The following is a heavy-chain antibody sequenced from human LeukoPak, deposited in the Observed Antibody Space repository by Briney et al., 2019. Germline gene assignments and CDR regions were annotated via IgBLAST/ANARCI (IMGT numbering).Heavy chain of an antibody. CDR3: ARATFSSSGHSY. J-gene: IGHJ4*02. Sequence: PGGSLRLSCAASGFTFSYYEMNWVRQAPGKGLEWVSYISNSGATIYYADSVKGRFTISRDNAKSSLFLQMNSLRAEDTGAYYCARATFSSSGHSYWGQGTLVTVSS. CDR2: ISNSGATI. CDR1: GFTFSYYE. V-gene: IGHV3-48*03. D-gene: IGHD6-13*01.